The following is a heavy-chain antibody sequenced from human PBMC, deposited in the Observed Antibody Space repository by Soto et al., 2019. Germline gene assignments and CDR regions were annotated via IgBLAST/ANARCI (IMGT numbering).Heavy chain of an antibody. Sequence: PSETLSLTCRVSGAYISDFSWSWIRQPAGKGLEWIGRITINGNTQKNPSFKSRVTMSIDTSRNHFSLNLQSATAADTALYYCETETAENWTYEAHWGPGTLVTVSS. J-gene: IGHJ1*01. CDR1: GAYISDFS. D-gene: IGHD1-1*01. V-gene: IGHV4-4*07. CDR3: ETETAENWTYEAH. CDR2: ITINGNT.